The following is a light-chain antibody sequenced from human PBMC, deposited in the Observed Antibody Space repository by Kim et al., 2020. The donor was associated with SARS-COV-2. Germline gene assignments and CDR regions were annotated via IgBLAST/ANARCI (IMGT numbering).Light chain of an antibody. J-gene: IGKJ5*01. CDR1: QSISSH. CDR2: AAS. Sequence: SVGDRVIITCRASQSISSHLNWYQQKPGKAPKLLIYAASSLQSGVPSRFTGSGSGTEFTLTIRTLQPEDSATYYCQQGYSSPQITFGQGTRLE. CDR3: QQGYSSPQIT. V-gene: IGKV1-39*01.